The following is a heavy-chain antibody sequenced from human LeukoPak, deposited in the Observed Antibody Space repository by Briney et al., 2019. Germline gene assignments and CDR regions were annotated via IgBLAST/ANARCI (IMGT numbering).Heavy chain of an antibody. J-gene: IGHJ4*02. D-gene: IGHD4-17*01. CDR1: GFTFSSYS. CDR3: AKKTSEYGDASPPDY. Sequence: GGSLRLSCAASGFTFSSYSMNWVRQAPGKGLEWVSSISSSSSYIYYADSVKGRFTISRDNAKNSLYLQMNSLRAEDTAVYYCAKKTSEYGDASPPDYWGQGTLVTVSS. V-gene: IGHV3-21*04. CDR2: ISSSSSYI.